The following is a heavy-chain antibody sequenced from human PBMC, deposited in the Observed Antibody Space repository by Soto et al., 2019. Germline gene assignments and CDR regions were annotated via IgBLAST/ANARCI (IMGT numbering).Heavy chain of an antibody. CDR3: ARDYVWGGTASDV. CDR1: GGSFSGYY. D-gene: IGHD3-16*01. V-gene: IGHV4-34*01. CDR2: INHSGST. J-gene: IGHJ6*02. Sequence: SETLSLTCAVYGGSFSGYYWSWIRQPPGKGLEWIGEINHSGSTNYNPSLKSRVTISVDTSKNQFSLKLSSVTAADTAVYYCARDYVWGGTASDVWGQGTTVTVSS.